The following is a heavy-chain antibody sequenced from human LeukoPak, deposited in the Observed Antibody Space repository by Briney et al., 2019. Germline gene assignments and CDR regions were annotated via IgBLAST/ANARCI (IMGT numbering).Heavy chain of an antibody. V-gene: IGHV3-48*03. D-gene: IGHD2-21*01. CDR1: GFTVSGYE. J-gene: IGHJ4*02. CDR3: ARETENCGGDCFDY. Sequence: SGGSLRLSCAASGFTVSGYEFNWVRQAPGQGLEWVSYISSSGSSGSTMYYAESVKGRFTTSRDNAKNSVYLQMSSLRVEDTAVYYCARETENCGGDCFDYWGQGALVTVSS. CDR2: ISSSGSSGSTM.